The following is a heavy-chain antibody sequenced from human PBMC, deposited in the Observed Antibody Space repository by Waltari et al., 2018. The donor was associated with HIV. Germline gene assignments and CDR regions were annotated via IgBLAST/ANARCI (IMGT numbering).Heavy chain of an antibody. CDR3: ARGGGSWLQETHYYKALDV. Sequence: QVQLMQSGPETRKPGASVKISCRAVDYDLTSYGITWVRQAPGQGLGWMGWMRAYEGNIEFERKFRDRVSLTTDTSPTTVFLEVRSLRIDDTATYYCARGGGSWLQETHYYKALDVWGLGTAVIVSS. V-gene: IGHV1-18*04. CDR1: DYDLTSYG. J-gene: IGHJ6*02. D-gene: IGHD3-10*01. CDR2: MRAYEGNI.